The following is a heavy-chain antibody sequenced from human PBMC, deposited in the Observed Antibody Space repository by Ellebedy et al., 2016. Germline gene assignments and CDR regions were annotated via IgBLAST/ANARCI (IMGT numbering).Heavy chain of an antibody. CDR1: GGSFSGYH. J-gene: IGHJ5*02. V-gene: IGHV4-34*01. D-gene: IGHD6-19*01. CDR2: INHSGST. CDR3: ARKASSSGWYRVPINWFDP. Sequence: SEPLSLTXAVHGGSFSGYHWSWIRQPPGKGLEWIGEINHSGSTNYNPSLKSRVTISVDTSKNQFSLKLSSVTAADTAVYYCARKASSSGWYRVPINWFDPWGQGTLVTVSS.